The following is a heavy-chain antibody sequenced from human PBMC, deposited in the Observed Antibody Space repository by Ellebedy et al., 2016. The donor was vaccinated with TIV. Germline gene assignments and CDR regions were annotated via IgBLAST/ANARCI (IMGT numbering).Heavy chain of an antibody. J-gene: IGHJ1*01. CDR1: GGSFAGYY. CDR2: INHSGTP. D-gene: IGHD2-2*01. V-gene: IGHV4-34*01. CDR3: ARGFCSSTNCYFAEFFHH. Sequence: MPSETLSLTCVVSGGSFAGYYWSWIRQPPGKGLKWIGEINHSGTPNFNQSLKSRVTVSLDTSTKQFSLRLTSVTAADTAVYYCARGFCSSTNCYFAEFFHHWGQGTLVNVSS.